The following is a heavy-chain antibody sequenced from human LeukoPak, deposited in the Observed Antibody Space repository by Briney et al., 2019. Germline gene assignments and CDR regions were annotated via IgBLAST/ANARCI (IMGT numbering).Heavy chain of an antibody. D-gene: IGHD3-22*01. CDR1: GYTFTGYY. Sequence: ASVKVSCKASGYTFTGYYMHWVRQAPGQGLEWMGRINPNSGGTNYAQKFQGRVTMTRDTSISTAYMELSRLRSDDTAVYHCARDTRGWDYYDSSGYSGWGQGTLVTVSS. CDR2: INPNSGGT. J-gene: IGHJ4*02. CDR3: ARDTRGWDYYDSSGYSG. V-gene: IGHV1-2*06.